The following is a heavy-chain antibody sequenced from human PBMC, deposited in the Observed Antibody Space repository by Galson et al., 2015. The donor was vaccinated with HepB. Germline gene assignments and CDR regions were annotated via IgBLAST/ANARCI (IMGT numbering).Heavy chain of an antibody. Sequence: SLRLSCAASGFTFSTYGMHWVRQAPGKGLEWVSSISSSSSYIYYADSVKGRFTISRDNAKNSLYLQMNSLRAEDTAVYYCARSITMVRGVIDYWGQGTLVTVSS. V-gene: IGHV3-21*01. D-gene: IGHD3-10*01. CDR1: GFTFSTYG. CDR2: ISSSSSYI. CDR3: ARSITMVRGVIDY. J-gene: IGHJ4*02.